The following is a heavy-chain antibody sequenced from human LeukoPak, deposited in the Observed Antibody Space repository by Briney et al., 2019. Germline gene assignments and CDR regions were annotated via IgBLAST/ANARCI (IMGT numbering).Heavy chain of an antibody. CDR1: GYSISSGYY. CDR2: IYHSGST. CDR3: ARRQVGAPFDY. J-gene: IGHJ4*02. Sequence: SETLSLTCAVSGYSISSGYYWGWIRQPPGKGLEWIGSIYHSGSTYYNPSLKSRVTISVDTSKNQFSLMLSSVTAADTAVYYCARRQVGAPFDYWGQGTLVTVSS. D-gene: IGHD4/OR15-4a*01. V-gene: IGHV4-38-2*01.